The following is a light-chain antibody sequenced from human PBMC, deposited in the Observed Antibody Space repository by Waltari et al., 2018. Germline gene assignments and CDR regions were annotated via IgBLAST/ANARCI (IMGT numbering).Light chain of an antibody. CDR3: QQYGSSPRT. CDR2: GAS. V-gene: IGKV3-20*01. CDR1: QSVNTD. J-gene: IGKJ1*01. Sequence: IVLTPSPGPLSLSPGEGATLSCRASQSVNTDLAWYQQRPGQAPRPLIYGASSRATCIPDRFSGSGSGTDFTLNISRLDPEDFAVYFCQQYGSSPRTFGQGTKVEVK.